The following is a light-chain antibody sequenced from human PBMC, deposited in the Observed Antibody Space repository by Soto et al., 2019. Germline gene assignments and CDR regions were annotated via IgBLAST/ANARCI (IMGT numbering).Light chain of an antibody. V-gene: IGKV3-20*01. CDR1: QSVSSSY. Sequence: DIVLTQSPGTLSLSPGERATLSCRASQSVSSSYLAWYQQKPGQAPRLLIYGASSRATGIPDRFSGSGSGTDFTLTISRLEPEDFAVYYCQQYGSGTFGGGTKVDIK. CDR2: GAS. J-gene: IGKJ4*01. CDR3: QQYGSGT.